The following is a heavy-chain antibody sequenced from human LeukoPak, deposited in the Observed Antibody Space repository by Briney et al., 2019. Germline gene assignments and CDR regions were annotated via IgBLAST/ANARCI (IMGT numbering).Heavy chain of an antibody. CDR1: DGSMSSYY. J-gene: IGHJ4*02. Sequence: SETLSLTCTVSDGSMSSYYWSWIRQPAGKGLEWIGRIRTSGNTNYNPSLASRVTMSVDTSKNQLSLKLSSVTAADTAVYYCARASYDYVWGSYLEGYYFDYWGQGTLVTVSS. CDR3: ARASYDYVWGSYLEGYYFDY. CDR2: IRTSGNT. D-gene: IGHD3-16*02. V-gene: IGHV4-4*07.